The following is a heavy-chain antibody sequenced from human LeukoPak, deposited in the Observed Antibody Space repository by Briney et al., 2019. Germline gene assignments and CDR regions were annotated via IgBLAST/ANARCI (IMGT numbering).Heavy chain of an antibody. CDR3: AITGVRDFGS. J-gene: IGHJ4*02. D-gene: IGHD4-11*01. V-gene: IGHV3-23*01. Sequence: GGSLRLSCAASGFTFSSSTMTWVRQAPGKWLEWVSSITSGSGSTYHADSVKGRFTISRDNSKNTVFLQMNSLRAEDTAIYYCAITGVRDFGSWGQGTLVTVSS. CDR1: GFTFSSST. CDR2: ITSGSGST.